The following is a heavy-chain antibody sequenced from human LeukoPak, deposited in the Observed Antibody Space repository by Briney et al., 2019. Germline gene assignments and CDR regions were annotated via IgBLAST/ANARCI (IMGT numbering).Heavy chain of an antibody. CDR1: GYTFTSYG. J-gene: IGHJ6*02. V-gene: IGHV1-18*01. CDR2: ISAYNGNT. CDR3: ARDPQSTSDYDILTDNYYYYGMDV. D-gene: IGHD3-9*01. Sequence: GPVKVSCKASGYTFTSYGISWVRQAPGQGLEWMGWISAYNGNTNYAQKLQGRVTMITDTSTSTAYMELRSLRSDDTAVYYCARDPQSTSDYDILTDNYYYYGMDVWGQGTTVTVSS.